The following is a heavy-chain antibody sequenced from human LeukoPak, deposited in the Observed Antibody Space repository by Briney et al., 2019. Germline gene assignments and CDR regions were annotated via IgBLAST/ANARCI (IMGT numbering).Heavy chain of an antibody. D-gene: IGHD3-10*01. J-gene: IGHJ4*02. CDR1: SGSINGYY. Sequence: SETLSLTCTVSSGSINGYYWSWVRQPAGKGLEWIGRIYRSGSNNYNPSLKSRVSMSVDTPKNQFSLNLTSVTAADTAVYYCAREVSESSGRLLDYWGRGTLVTVSS. CDR3: AREVSESSGRLLDY. V-gene: IGHV4-4*07. CDR2: IYRSGSN.